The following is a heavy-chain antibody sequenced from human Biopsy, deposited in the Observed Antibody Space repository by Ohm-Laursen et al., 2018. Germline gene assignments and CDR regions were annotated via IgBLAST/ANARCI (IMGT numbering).Heavy chain of an antibody. D-gene: IGHD2/OR15-2a*01. J-gene: IGHJ3*01. CDR1: GFNVHKYG. Sequence: SLRLSCAASGFNVHKYGIHWVRQAQGKGLEWVSGIILNSDRLSYADSVRGRFTISRDNAKNSLYLQMNSLRAEDTAVYYCTRDTTYYAGTTYYDALDVWGQGTTVTVSS. CDR2: IILNSDRL. V-gene: IGHV3-9*01. CDR3: TRDTTYYAGTTYYDALDV.